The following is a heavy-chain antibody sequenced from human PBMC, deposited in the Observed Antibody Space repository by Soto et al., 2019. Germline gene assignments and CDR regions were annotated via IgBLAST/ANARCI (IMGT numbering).Heavy chain of an antibody. D-gene: IGHD1-1*01. CDR2: ISPIYGTA. V-gene: IGHV1-69*06. CDR3: AKGEGGLSDNWKNYYYAFEV. Sequence: SVKVSCKASGGTFSRYAFSWVRQAPGQGPEWMGGISPIYGTANYAQKFQGRVTIIADRSTNTVYMELSSLRSEDTAVYYCAKGEGGLSDNWKNYYYAFEVLGRGNSLTIS. CDR1: GGTFSRYA. J-gene: IGHJ6*04.